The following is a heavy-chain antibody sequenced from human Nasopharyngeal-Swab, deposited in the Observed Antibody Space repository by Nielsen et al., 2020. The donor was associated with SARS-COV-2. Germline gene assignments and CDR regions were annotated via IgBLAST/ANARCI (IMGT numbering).Heavy chain of an antibody. D-gene: IGHD3-22*01. CDR3: ARAAITMIVVVSAFDI. CDR2: IYYSGSN. Sequence: WIRPPPGKGLEWIGFIYYSGSNYYNPSLKSRVTISADTSKNQFSLKLSSVTAADTAVYYCARAAITMIVVVSAFDIWGQGTMVTVSS. V-gene: IGHV4-31*02. J-gene: IGHJ3*02.